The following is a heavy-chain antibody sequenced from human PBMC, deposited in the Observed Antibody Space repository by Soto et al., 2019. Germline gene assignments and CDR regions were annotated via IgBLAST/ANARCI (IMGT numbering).Heavy chain of an antibody. J-gene: IGHJ4*02. D-gene: IGHD7-27*01. CDR1: GGNINNHD. Sequence: SETLSLTWTVSGGNINNHDWSWIRQPPGQGLEWIGYIYYSGSTNYNPSLKSRVTMSVDTSKNQFSLKLSSLTAADTAIYYCARANWFFDYWGQGTRVTVSS. CDR3: ARANWFFDY. V-gene: IGHV4-59*11. CDR2: IYYSGST.